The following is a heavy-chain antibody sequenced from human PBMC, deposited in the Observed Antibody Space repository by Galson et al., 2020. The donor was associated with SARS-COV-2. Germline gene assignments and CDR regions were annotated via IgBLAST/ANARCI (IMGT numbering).Heavy chain of an antibody. CDR1: GYTFTGYY. J-gene: IGHJ5*02. V-gene: IGHV1-2*02. CDR2: INPNSGGT. Sequence: APVKVSCKASGYTFTGYYMHWVRQAPGQGLEWMGWINPNSGGTNYAQKFQGRVTMTRDTSISTAYMELSRLRSDDTAVYYCARDGSSSWYVWFDPWGQGTLVTVSS. CDR3: ARDGSSSWYVWFDP. D-gene: IGHD6-13*01.